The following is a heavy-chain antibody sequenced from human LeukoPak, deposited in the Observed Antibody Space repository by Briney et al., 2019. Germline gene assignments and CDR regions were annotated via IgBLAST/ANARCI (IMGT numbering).Heavy chain of an antibody. J-gene: IGHJ4*02. CDR2: IYSGGST. CDR3: ARDSEYDILTGYHHYFDY. Sequence: GGSLTLSCAASGFTVSSNYMSWVRQAPGKGLEWVSVIYSGGSTYYADSVKGRFTISRGNSKNTLYLQMNSLRAEDTAVYYCARDSEYDILTGYHHYFDYWGQGTLVTVSS. D-gene: IGHD3-9*01. V-gene: IGHV3-53*01. CDR1: GFTVSSNY.